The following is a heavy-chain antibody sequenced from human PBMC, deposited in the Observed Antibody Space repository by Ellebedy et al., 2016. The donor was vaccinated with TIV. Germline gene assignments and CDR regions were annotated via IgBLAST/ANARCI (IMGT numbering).Heavy chain of an antibody. V-gene: IGHV3-74*01. Sequence: GGSLRLSXAASGFTFTTYWMHWVRQVPGEGLACVSRIKSDGSSTFYADSVKGRFTISRDNAKNTLYLQMNSLRAEDTAMYFCARGYYYGMDVWGQGTTVTVSS. CDR1: GFTFTTYW. CDR3: ARGYYYGMDV. CDR2: IKSDGSST. J-gene: IGHJ6*02.